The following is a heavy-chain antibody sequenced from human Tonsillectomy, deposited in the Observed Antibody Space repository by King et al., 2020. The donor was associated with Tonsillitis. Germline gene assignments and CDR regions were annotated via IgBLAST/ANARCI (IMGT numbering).Heavy chain of an antibody. V-gene: IGHV4-59*01. J-gene: IGHJ6*02. D-gene: IGHD4-17*01. CDR3: ARGSAERRLSYGVLHGMDV. Sequence: VQLQESGPGLVKPSETLSLTCTVSGGSISSYYWSWIRQPPGKGLEWIGYIYYSGSTNYNPSLKSRVTISVDTSKNQFSLKLSSVTAADTAVYYCARGSAERRLSYGVLHGMDVWGQGTTVTVSS. CDR1: GGSISSYY. CDR2: IYYSGST.